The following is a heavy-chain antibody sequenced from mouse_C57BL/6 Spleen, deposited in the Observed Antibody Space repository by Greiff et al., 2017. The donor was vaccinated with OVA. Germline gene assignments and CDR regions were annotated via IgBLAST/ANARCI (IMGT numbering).Heavy chain of an antibody. CDR2: INYDGSST. CDR1: GFTFSDYY. J-gene: IGHJ2*01. V-gene: IGHV5-16*01. CDR3: ARGWDNFDY. Sequence: EVKLVESEGGLVQPGSSMKLSCTASGFTFSDYYMAWVRQVPEKGLEWVANINYDGSSTYYLDTLKSRFIISRDNAKNILYLQMSSLKSEDTATYYCARGWDNFDYWGQGTTLTVSS. D-gene: IGHD4-1*01.